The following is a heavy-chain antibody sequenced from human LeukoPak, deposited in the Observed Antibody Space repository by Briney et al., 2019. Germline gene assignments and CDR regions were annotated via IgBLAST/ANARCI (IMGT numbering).Heavy chain of an antibody. CDR3: ARRNHDSSGDDAFDI. V-gene: IGHV3-9*01. CDR1: GFTFSSYG. Sequence: GGSLRLSCAASGFTFSSYGMHWVRQAPGKGLEWVSGISWNSGSIGYADSVKGRFTISRDNAKNSLYLQMNSLRAEDAAVYYCARRNHDSSGDDAFDIWGQGTLVTVSS. CDR2: ISWNSGSI. J-gene: IGHJ3*02. D-gene: IGHD3-22*01.